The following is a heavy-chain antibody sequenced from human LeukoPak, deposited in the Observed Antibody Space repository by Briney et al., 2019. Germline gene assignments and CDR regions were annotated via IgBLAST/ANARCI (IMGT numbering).Heavy chain of an antibody. V-gene: IGHV3-9*03. CDR1: GFTFDDYA. Sequence: GGSLRLSCAASGFTFDDYAMHWVRQAPGKGLEWVSGISWNSGSIGYADSVKGRFTISRDNAKNSLYLQMNSLRAEDMALYYCAKVENFDFWSGYFSVHWGQGTLVTVSS. CDR2: ISWNSGSI. D-gene: IGHD3-3*01. CDR3: AKVENFDFWSGYFSVH. J-gene: IGHJ4*02.